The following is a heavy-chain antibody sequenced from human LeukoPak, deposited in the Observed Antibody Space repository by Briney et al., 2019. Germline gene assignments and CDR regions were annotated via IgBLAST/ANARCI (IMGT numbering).Heavy chain of an antibody. CDR3: ARGIQLTLAAHAFDV. Sequence: GGSLRLSCTASGFTFGNSAMSWVRQAPRKGLEWVSEISGSGGIAYYADSLQGRFTISRDNSKNTLYLQLNSLRAEDTAVYYCARGIQLTLAAHAFDVWGPGTMVTVSS. V-gene: IGHV3-23*01. CDR2: ISGSGGIA. J-gene: IGHJ3*01. CDR1: GFTFGNSA. D-gene: IGHD1-1*01.